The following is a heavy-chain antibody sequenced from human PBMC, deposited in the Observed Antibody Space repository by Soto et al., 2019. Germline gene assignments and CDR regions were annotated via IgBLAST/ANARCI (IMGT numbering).Heavy chain of an antibody. CDR1: GGSISSYY. V-gene: IGHV4-59*01. Sequence: SETLSLTCTVSGGSISSYYWSWIRQPPGKGLEWIGYIYYSGSTNYNPSLKSRVTISVDTSKNQFSLKLSSVTAADTAVYYCARGVGNGGDYGMDVWGQGTTVTVSS. D-gene: IGHD7-27*01. CDR3: ARGVGNGGDYGMDV. J-gene: IGHJ6*02. CDR2: IYYSGST.